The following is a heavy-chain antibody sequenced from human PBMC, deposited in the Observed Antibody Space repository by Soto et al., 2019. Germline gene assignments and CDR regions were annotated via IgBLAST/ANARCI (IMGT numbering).Heavy chain of an antibody. V-gene: IGHV3-23*01. J-gene: IGHJ5*02. D-gene: IGHD6-19*01. Sequence: GRFLTRSCAAPGCTVSSYPLSWVRQAPGKGLEWVSAISGSGGSTYYADSVKGRFTISRDNSKNTLYLQMNSLRAEDTAVYYCAKDRAVAGSNGFDPWGQGTLVTVSS. CDR3: AKDRAVAGSNGFDP. CDR2: ISGSGGST. CDR1: GCTVSSYP.